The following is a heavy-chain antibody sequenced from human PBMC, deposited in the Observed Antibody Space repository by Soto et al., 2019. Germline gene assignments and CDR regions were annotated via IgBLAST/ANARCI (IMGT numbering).Heavy chain of an antibody. CDR3: ASLLTYCSGGSCLVHHVP. Sequence: PGGSLRLSCAASGFTFSSYSMNWVRQAPGKGLEWVSYISSSSSTIYYADSVKGRFTISRDNAKNPLYLQMNSLRDEDTAVYYCASLLTYCSGGSCLVHHVPWGQGTLVTVS. J-gene: IGHJ5*02. CDR2: ISSSSSTI. V-gene: IGHV3-48*02. D-gene: IGHD2-15*01. CDR1: GFTFSSYS.